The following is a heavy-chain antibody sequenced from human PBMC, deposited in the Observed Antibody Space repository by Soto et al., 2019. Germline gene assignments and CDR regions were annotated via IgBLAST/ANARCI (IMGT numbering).Heavy chain of an antibody. V-gene: IGHV6-1*01. CDR2: TYYRSKWYN. CDR3: ARGGGITGNDYYYYGMDV. J-gene: IGHJ6*02. CDR1: GDSVSSNSAA. Sequence: LSLTCAISGDSVSSNSAAWNFIRQSPSTGLEWLGRTYYRSKWYNDYAVSVKSRITINPDTSKNQFSLQLNSVTPEDTAVYYCARGGGITGNDYYYYGMDVWGQGTTVTVSS. D-gene: IGHD1-20*01.